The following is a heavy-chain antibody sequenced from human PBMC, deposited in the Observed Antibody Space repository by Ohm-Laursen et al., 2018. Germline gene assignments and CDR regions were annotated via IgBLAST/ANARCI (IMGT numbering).Heavy chain of an antibody. V-gene: IGHV3-15*01. CDR1: GFTVSSNY. CDR3: TTGGGTGTYYFDY. J-gene: IGHJ4*02. D-gene: IGHD1-7*01. CDR2: IRSKTDGGTT. Sequence: LTCVASGFTVSSNYMSWVRQAPGKGLEWVGRIRSKTDGGTTDYAAPVKDIFTISRDDSKNTLYLEMNSLRTEDTAVYYCTTGGGTGTYYFDYWGQGTLVTVSS.